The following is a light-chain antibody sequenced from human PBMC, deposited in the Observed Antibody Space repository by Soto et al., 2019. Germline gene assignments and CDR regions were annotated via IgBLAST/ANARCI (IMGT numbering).Light chain of an antibody. CDR1: QDISNY. CDR2: AAS. V-gene: IGKV1-27*01. CDR3: QKYNRAPLT. J-gene: IGKJ4*01. Sequence: DIQMTQSPSSLSASVGDTVTITCRASQDISNYLAWYQQKPGRVPKVLIYAASTLQSGVPSRFSAIGSGTYSTLTISSLQPEDVATYYCQKYNRAPLTFGGGTKLDIK.